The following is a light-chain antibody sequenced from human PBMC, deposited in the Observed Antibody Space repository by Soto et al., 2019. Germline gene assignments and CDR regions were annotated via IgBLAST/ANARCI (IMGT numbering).Light chain of an antibody. CDR2: LGS. J-gene: IGKJ3*01. CDR1: QSLLHSNGYNY. CDR3: MQALQTPFT. Sequence: DIVMTQSPLSLPVTPGEPASISCRSSQSLLHSNGYNYLDWYLQKPGQSPQLLSYLGSNRASGVPDRFSGSGSGTEFTLKISRVEAEDVGVYYCMQALQTPFTFGPGTKVDIK. V-gene: IGKV2-28*01.